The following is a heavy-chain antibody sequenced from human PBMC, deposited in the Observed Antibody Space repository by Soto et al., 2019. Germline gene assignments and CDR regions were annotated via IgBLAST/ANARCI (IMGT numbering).Heavy chain of an antibody. CDR1: GFSVSKYR. V-gene: IGHV3-23*01. D-gene: IGHD3-3*01. CDR3: PNYAFHGTPKPGAFEH. J-gene: IGHJ4*02. CDR2: ISARGDNT. Sequence: GGSRRLAWAPSGFSVSKYRMSWVRQAEGDGRLWFSTISARGDNTSYACSVYRRFIVSSDNSKNTLSLQMNTLVADDTAIYYCPNYAFHGTPKPGAFEHWGQGTPVTVSS.